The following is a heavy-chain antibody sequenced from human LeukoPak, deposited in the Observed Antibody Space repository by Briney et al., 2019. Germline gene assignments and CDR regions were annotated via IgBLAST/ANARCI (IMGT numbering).Heavy chain of an antibody. CDR1: GGSISSGGYY. J-gene: IGHJ5*02. Sequence: TLSLTCTVSGGSISSGGYYWSWIRQHPGKGLEWIGYIYYSGSTYYNPSLKSRVTISVDTSKNQFSLKLSSVTAADTAVYYCARDIRGRRTPDWFDPWGQGTLVTVSS. D-gene: IGHD2-2*02. V-gene: IGHV4-31*03. CDR2: IYYSGST. CDR3: ARDIRGRRTPDWFDP.